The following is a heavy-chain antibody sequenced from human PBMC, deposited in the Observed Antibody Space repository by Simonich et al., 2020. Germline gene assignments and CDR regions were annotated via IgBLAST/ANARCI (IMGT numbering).Heavy chain of an antibody. CDR3: AKDLGERITMIVVVIDAFDI. J-gene: IGHJ3*02. D-gene: IGHD3-22*01. Sequence: GGGLVLPGGSLRLSCAASGFTFSSYAMSWVRQAPGKGLEWVSAISGSGGSTYYADSVKGRFTISRDNSKNTLYLQMNSLRAEDTAVYYCAKDLGERITMIVVVIDAFDIWGQGTMVTVSS. CDR2: ISGSGGST. CDR1: GFTFSSYA. V-gene: IGHV3-23*01.